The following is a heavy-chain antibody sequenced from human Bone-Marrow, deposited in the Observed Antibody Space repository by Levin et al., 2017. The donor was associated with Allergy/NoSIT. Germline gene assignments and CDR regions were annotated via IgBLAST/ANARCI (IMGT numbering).Heavy chain of an antibody. J-gene: IGHJ4*02. CDR2: ITWNGGRT. D-gene: IGHD1-26*01. CDR3: AKDINGATLGFYFES. V-gene: IGHV3-43*01. CDR1: GFTFNDYT. Sequence: QSGGSLRLSCAASGFTFNDYTMHWVRQVPGKGLEWLSVITWNGGRTDYADSVRGRFTISRDNSKSSLYLQMNSLTTDDSALYYCAKDINGATLGFYFESWGQGTLVTVSS.